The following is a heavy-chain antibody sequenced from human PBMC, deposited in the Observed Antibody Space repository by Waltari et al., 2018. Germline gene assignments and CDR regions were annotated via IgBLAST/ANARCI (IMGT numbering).Heavy chain of an antibody. V-gene: IGHV4-4*02. CDR3: AGDRAIGLFFDY. J-gene: IGHJ4*02. D-gene: IGHD2-2*01. CDR2: VYHSGKT. CDR1: GDSISGNYW. Sequence: QVQLQESGQGLVKPSGTLSLTCAVSGDSISGNYWWSWVRQSPEKGLEWIGKVYHSGKTHYNPSLQSRVTISVDKPKNQFSLNLNSVTAADTAVYYCAGDRAIGLFFDYWGRGTLVTVSS.